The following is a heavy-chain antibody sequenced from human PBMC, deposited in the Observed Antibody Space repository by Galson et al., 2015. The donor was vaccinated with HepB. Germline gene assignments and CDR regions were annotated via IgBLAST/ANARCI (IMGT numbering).Heavy chain of an antibody. D-gene: IGHD3-3*01. V-gene: IGHV4-59*08. Sequence: ETLSLTCTVSGGSISSYYWSWIRQPPGKGLEWIGYIFSSGSTKHNPSLKSRVTISVDMSKNQFSLNLTSVTAADTAVYYCARHVDAYNFWRGYRPLWHMDVWGQGTTVIASS. CDR3: ARHVDAYNFWRGYRPLWHMDV. CDR2: IFSSGST. J-gene: IGHJ6*02. CDR1: GGSISSYY.